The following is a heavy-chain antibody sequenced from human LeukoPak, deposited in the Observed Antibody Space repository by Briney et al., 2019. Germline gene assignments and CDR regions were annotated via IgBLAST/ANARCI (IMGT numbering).Heavy chain of an antibody. CDR1: GFTFSSYS. D-gene: IGHD6-19*01. CDR2: ISSSSRTI. J-gene: IGHJ4*02. Sequence: GGSLRLSCAASGFTFSSYSMNWVRQAPGKGLEWVSYISSSSRTIYYADSVKGRFTISRDNAKNSLSLQMSSLRAEDTAVYYCIVLAVAGTFGFDYWGQGTLVTVSS. CDR3: IVLAVAGTFGFDY. V-gene: IGHV3-48*01.